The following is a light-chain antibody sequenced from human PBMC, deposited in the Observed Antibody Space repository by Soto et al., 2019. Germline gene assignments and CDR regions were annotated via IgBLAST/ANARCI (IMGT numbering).Light chain of an antibody. CDR3: AAWDTSLTGYV. V-gene: IGLV1-47*01. Sequence: QSALTQPPSASGTPGQRVTISCSGSSSNIGSNYVYWYQQVPGTAPKLLIYRNSQRPSGVPDRFSDSKSGTSASLAISGRRSEDEADYFCAAWDTSLTGYVLGTGTKVTVL. CDR2: RNS. J-gene: IGLJ1*01. CDR1: SSNIGSNY.